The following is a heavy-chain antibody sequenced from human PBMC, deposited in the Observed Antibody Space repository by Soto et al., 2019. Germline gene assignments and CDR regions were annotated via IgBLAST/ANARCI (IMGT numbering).Heavy chain of an antibody. CDR2: ISGYNGNT. CDR1: GYTFTSYG. Sequence: QVQLVQSGAEVKKPGASVKVSCKASGYTFTSYGICWVRQAPGQGLEWMGWISGYNGNTNYAQKFRGRVIMTTESTTKTAFLELTDLRSDDTAVYYCAKNNTSSIDFWGQGTLVTVSS. J-gene: IGHJ4*02. V-gene: IGHV1-18*01. D-gene: IGHD6-13*01. CDR3: AKNNTSSIDF.